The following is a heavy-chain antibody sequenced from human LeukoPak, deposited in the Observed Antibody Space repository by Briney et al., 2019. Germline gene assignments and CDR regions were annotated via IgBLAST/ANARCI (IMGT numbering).Heavy chain of an antibody. CDR2: ITGSSGST. CDR1: GFTFSTYA. D-gene: IGHD2-8*01. J-gene: IGHJ4*02. Sequence: GGSLRLSCAASGFTFSTYAMTWVRQAPGKGLEWISSITGSSGSTNYADSVKGRFTISRDNSKNTLYLQMTSLRAEDTAIYYCAKDRIDPGVDDYWGQGALVTV. V-gene: IGHV3-23*01. CDR3: AKDRIDPGVDDY.